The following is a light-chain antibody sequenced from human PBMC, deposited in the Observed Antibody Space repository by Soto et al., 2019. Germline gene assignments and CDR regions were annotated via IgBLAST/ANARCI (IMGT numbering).Light chain of an antibody. V-gene: IGKV3-15*01. J-gene: IGKJ1*01. CDR3: QQYNKWPLT. Sequence: EILMTQSPSTLTVSPGERAPLSCRASQSVSIDLAWYQQTPGKAPRLLIYGASTRATGIPVRFSGSASGTECTLTISSLPSEDFKLYYCQQYNKWPLTFGQGTKVDIK. CDR2: GAS. CDR1: QSVSID.